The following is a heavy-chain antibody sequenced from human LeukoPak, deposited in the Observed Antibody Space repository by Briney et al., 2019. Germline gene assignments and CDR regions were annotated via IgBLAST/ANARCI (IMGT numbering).Heavy chain of an antibody. V-gene: IGHV2-5*02. CDR1: GFSLSTSGMC. CDR2: IYWDDNK. J-gene: IGHJ3*02. D-gene: IGHD3-16*02. CDR3: AHASLIDGFDI. Sequence: SGPTLVNPTQTLTLTCTFSGFSLSTSGMCVGWIRQPPGKALEWLALIYWDDNKRYSPSLKSRVTITKDTSKKQVVLTMTNMDPVDTATYHCAHASLIDGFDIWGQGTMVTVSS.